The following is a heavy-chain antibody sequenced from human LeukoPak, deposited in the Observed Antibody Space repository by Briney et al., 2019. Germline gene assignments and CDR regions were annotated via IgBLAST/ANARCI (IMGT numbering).Heavy chain of an antibody. V-gene: IGHV3-23*01. Sequence: PGGSLRLSCAASGFSFSNYAMSWVRQAPGKGLEWVSAITSSGGATYYADSVKGRFTISRDNAKNTLYLQMNSLRAEDTAVYYCARGPAVVVAATDYWGQGTLVTVSS. CDR3: ARGPAVVVAATDY. CDR2: ITSSGGAT. CDR1: GFSFSNYA. J-gene: IGHJ4*02. D-gene: IGHD2-15*01.